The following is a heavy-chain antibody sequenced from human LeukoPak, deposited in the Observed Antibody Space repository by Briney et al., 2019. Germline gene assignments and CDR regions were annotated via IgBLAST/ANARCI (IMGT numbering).Heavy chain of an antibody. CDR1: GGSISSYY. J-gene: IGHJ5*02. V-gene: IGHV4-59*01. CDR3: ARDPYGGNSAGWFDP. D-gene: IGHD4-23*01. CDR2: IYYSGST. Sequence: SETLSLTCTVSGGSISSYYWSWIRQPPGKGLEWIGYIYYSGSTNYNPSLKSRVTISVDTSKNQFSLKLSSVTAADTAVYYCARDPYGGNSAGWFDPWGQGTLVTVSS.